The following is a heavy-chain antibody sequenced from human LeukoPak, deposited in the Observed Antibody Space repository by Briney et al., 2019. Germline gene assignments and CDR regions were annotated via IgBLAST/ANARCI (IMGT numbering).Heavy chain of an antibody. J-gene: IGHJ4*02. Sequence: GGSLRLSCAASGFTFSSYSMNWVRQAPGKGLEWVSSISSSSYIYYADSVKGRFTISRDNAKNSLYLQMNSLRAEDTAVYYCARDRYGSGSYYPARVDYWGQGTLVTVSS. CDR2: ISSSSYI. CDR1: GFTFSSYS. CDR3: ARDRYGSGSYYPARVDY. D-gene: IGHD3-10*01. V-gene: IGHV3-21*01.